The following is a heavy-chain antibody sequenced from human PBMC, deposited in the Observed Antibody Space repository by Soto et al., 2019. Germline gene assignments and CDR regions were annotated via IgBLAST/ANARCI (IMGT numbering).Heavy chain of an antibody. J-gene: IGHJ4*02. D-gene: IGHD3-3*01. Sequence: ASVKVSCKASGYTFTSYDINWVRQATGQGLEWMGWMNPNSGNTGYAQKFQGRVTMTRNTSISTAYMELSSLRSEDTAVYYCAGGAFYYDFWSGYYLNFDYWGQGTLVTVSS. CDR3: AGGAFYYDFWSGYYLNFDY. V-gene: IGHV1-8*01. CDR2: MNPNSGNT. CDR1: GYTFTSYD.